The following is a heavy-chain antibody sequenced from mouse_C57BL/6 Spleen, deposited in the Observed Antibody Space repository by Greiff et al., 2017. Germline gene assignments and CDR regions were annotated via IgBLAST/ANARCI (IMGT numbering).Heavy chain of an antibody. CDR2: IYPGSGST. CDR1: GYTFTSYW. D-gene: IGHD1-1*01. Sequence: VQLQQPGAELVKPGASVKMSCKASGYTFTSYWITWVKQRPGQGLEWIGDIYPGSGSTNYNEKFKSKATLTVDTSSSTAVMQLSSLTSEDSAVYYCARDYYGSNYFDYWGHGTTLTVSS. V-gene: IGHV1-55*01. J-gene: IGHJ2*01. CDR3: ARDYYGSNYFDY.